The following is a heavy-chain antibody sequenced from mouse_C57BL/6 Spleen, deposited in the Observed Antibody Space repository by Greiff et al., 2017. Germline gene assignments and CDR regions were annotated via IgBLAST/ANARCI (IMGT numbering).Heavy chain of an antibody. V-gene: IGHV1-20*01. CDR1: GYSFTGYF. J-gene: IGHJ4*01. CDR3: ARSYYYGKTSCAMDD. CDR2: INPYNGDT. Sequence: EVQLQESGPELVKPGDSVKISCKASGYSFTGYFMNWVMQSHGKSLEWIGRINPYNGDTFYNQKFKGKATLTVDKSSSTAHMELRSLTSEDSAVYYCARSYYYGKTSCAMDDWGKGTSVTVSS. D-gene: IGHD1-1*01.